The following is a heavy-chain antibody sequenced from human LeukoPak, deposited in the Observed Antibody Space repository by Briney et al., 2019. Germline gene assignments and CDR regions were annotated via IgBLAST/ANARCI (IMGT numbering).Heavy chain of an antibody. J-gene: IGHJ4*02. CDR1: GFTFSSYS. Sequence: GGSLRLSCAASGFTFSSYSMNWVRQAPGKGLEWVSSISSSSSYIYYADSVKGRFTISRDNAKNSLYLQMNSLRAEDTAVYYCARGPPFWSGFPLPYYYFDYWGQGTLATVSS. D-gene: IGHD3-3*01. CDR2: ISSSSSYI. V-gene: IGHV3-21*01. CDR3: ARGPPFWSGFPLPYYYFDY.